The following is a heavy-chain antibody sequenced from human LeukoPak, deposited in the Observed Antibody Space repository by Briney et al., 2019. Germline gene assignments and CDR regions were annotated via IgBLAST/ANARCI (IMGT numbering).Heavy chain of an antibody. CDR2: IWYDGSNK. J-gene: IGHJ4*02. CDR1: GFTFSSYG. Sequence: GGSLRLSCAASGFTFSSYGMHWVRQAPGKGLEWVAVIWYDGSNKYYADSVKGRFTISRDNSKNTLYLQMNSLRAEDTAVYYCARDDCSGGSCYSDYWGQGTLVTVSS. CDR3: ARDDCSGGSCYSDY. D-gene: IGHD2-15*01. V-gene: IGHV3-33*01.